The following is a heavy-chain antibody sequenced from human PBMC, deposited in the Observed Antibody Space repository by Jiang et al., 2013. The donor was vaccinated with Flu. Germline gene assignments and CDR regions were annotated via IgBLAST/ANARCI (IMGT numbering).Heavy chain of an antibody. Sequence: GAEVKKPGESLRISCKGSGYSFTSYWISWVRQMPGKGLEWMGRIDPSDSYTNYSPSFQGHVTISADKSISTAYLQWSSLKASDTAMYYCARQIRWLVSGVNWFDPWGQGTLVTVSS. D-gene: IGHD6-19*01. CDR3: ARQIRWLVSGVNWFDP. V-gene: IGHV5-10-1*01. CDR1: GYSFTSYW. CDR2: IDPSDSYT. J-gene: IGHJ5*02.